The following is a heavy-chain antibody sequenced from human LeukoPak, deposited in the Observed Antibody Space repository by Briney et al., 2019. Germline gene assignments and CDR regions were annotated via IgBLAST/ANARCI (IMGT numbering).Heavy chain of an antibody. V-gene: IGHV4-4*07. J-gene: IGHJ3*02. CDR2: IYTSGST. D-gene: IGHD3-10*01. CDR3: ARAPLGRFGADAFDI. Sequence: SETLSLTCTVSGGSISSYYWSWIRQPAGKGLEWIGRIYTSGSTNYNPSLKSRVTLSVDTSKNQFSLKLSSGTAADTAVYYCARAPLGRFGADAFDIWGQGTMVTVSS. CDR1: GGSISSYY.